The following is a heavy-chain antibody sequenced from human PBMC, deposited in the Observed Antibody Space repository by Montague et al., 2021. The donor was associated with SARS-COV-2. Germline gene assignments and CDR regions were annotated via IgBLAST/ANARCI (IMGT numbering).Heavy chain of an antibody. D-gene: IGHD2-15*01. CDR1: GGSISSSNYY. CDR2: MHYSAST. CDR3: ARNDIVLQGVTKGMDV. J-gene: IGHJ6*02. V-gene: IGHV4-39*07. Sequence: SETLSLTCTVSGGSISSSNYYWVWIRQPPGKGLEWIGNMHYSASTYYYPSLKSRVTISIDTSKNQFSLKLSSVTAADSAVYYCARNDIVLQGVTKGMDVWGQGTMVTVSS.